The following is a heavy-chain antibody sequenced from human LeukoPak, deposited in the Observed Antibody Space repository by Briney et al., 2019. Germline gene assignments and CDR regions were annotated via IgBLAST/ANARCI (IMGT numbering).Heavy chain of an antibody. D-gene: IGHD3-10*01. CDR3: AKDMNSYGSGSSYNPWGPFDS. CDR1: GFTFDNYA. J-gene: IGHJ4*02. Sequence: GGSLRLSCAASGFTFDNYAMHWVRHAPGKGLEWVSGIAWNSGNTGFADSVKGRFTISRDNAENSLSLQMNSLTPEDTAFYFCAKDMNSYGSGSSYNPWGPFDSWGQGTLVTVSS. V-gene: IGHV3-9*01. CDR2: IAWNSGNT.